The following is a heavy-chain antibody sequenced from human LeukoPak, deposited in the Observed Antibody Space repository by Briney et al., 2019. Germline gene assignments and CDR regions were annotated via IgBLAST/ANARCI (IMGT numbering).Heavy chain of an antibody. CDR2: IYYSGST. Sequence: SETLSLTCTVSGGSISSYYWSWIRQPPGKGLEWIGYIYYSGSTNYNPSLRSRVTISVDTSKNQFSLKLSSVTAADTAVCYCARGRYDLWSGYNPLYNWFDHWGQGTLVTVSS. D-gene: IGHD3-3*01. CDR3: ARGRYDLWSGYNPLYNWFDH. V-gene: IGHV4-59*12. J-gene: IGHJ5*02. CDR1: GGSISSYY.